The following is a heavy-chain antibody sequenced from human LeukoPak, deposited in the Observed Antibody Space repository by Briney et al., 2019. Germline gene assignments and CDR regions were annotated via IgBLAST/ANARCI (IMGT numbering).Heavy chain of an antibody. D-gene: IGHD3-9*01. CDR3: ARGLRYFDWLSSYYYYYYMDV. CDR1: GYTFTSYD. V-gene: IGHV1-8*01. J-gene: IGHJ6*03. Sequence: EASVKVSCKASGYTFTSYDINWVRQAPGQGLEWMGWMNPNSGNTGYAQKFQGRVTMTRNTSISTAYMELSSLRSEDTAVYYCARGLRYFDWLSSYYYYYYMDVWGKGTTVTISS. CDR2: MNPNSGNT.